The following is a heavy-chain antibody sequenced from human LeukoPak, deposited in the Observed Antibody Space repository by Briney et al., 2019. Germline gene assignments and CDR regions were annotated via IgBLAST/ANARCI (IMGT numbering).Heavy chain of an antibody. J-gene: IGHJ4*02. V-gene: IGHV1-2*02. D-gene: IGHD6-19*01. CDR3: ARDSSGWYQDY. CDR2: INPNSGGT. CDR1: GYTFSGYY. Sequence: ASVKVSFKGSGYTFSGYYMHWVRQATGQGLEWMGWINPNSGGTNYAQKFQGRVTMTRDTSISTAYMELSRLRSDDTAVYCCARDSSGWYQDYWGQGTLVTVSS.